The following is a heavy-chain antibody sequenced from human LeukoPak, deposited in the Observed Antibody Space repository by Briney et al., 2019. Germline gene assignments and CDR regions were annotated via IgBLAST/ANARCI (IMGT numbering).Heavy chain of an antibody. CDR3: ARDVIAATGAIWDY. Sequence: PSETLSLTCTVSGGSISSYYWSWIRQPAGKGLEWIGRIYTSGNTNYNPSLKSRVTMSVDTSKNQFSLKLSSVTAADTAVYYCARDVIAATGAIWDYWGQGTLVTVSS. CDR1: GGSISSYY. V-gene: IGHV4-4*07. CDR2: IYTSGNT. D-gene: IGHD6-13*01. J-gene: IGHJ4*02.